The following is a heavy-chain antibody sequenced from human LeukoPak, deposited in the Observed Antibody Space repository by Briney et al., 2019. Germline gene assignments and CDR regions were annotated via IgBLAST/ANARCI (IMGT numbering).Heavy chain of an antibody. J-gene: IGHJ4*02. CDR1: GYTFTGYY. Sequence: GASVKVSCKASGYTFTGYYMHWVRQAPGQGLEWMGWINPNSGGTNYAQKFQGRVTMTRDTSISTAYMELSRLRSDDTAVYYCARRPLGYCTNGVCLDYWGQGTLVTVSS. CDR2: INPNSGGT. CDR3: ARRPLGYCTNGVCLDY. D-gene: IGHD2-8*01. V-gene: IGHV1-2*02.